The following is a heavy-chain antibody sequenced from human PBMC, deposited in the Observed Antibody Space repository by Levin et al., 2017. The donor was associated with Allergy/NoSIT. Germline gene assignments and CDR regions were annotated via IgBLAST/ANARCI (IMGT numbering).Heavy chain of an antibody. D-gene: IGHD3-10*01. J-gene: IGHJ5*02. CDR3: ARGAGGSGLNWFDP. Sequence: GESLKISCAASGFTFSSYDMHWVRQATGKGLEWVSAIGTAGDTYYPGSVKGRFTISRENAKNSLYLQMNSLRAGDTAVYYCARGAGGSGLNWFDPWGQGTLVTVSS. CDR2: IGTAGDT. V-gene: IGHV3-13*01. CDR1: GFTFSSYD.